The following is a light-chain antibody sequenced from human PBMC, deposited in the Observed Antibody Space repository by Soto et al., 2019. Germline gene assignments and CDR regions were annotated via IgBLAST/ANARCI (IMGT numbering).Light chain of an antibody. J-gene: IGKJ4*01. CDR1: RSVSTN. V-gene: IGKV3-15*01. CDR3: QQDDKSVPPVT. CDR2: GAS. Sequence: DIILTQSPAIVSVSPGERATLSCRASRSVSTNLAWYQHKHGQAPRLLIYGASTRVTDIPPRFSGSGSGTEFTLNINYLKSEDFGVYYCQQDDKSVPPVTFGGGTKVEI.